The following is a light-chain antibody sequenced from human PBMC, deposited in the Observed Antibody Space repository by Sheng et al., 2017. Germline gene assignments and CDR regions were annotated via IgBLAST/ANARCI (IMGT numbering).Light chain of an antibody. J-gene: IGKJ1*01. CDR3: QQYSDSPQT. CDR1: HSISTN. CDR2: GAS. Sequence: EAAMTQSPATLSVSPGERVTLSCWSSHSISTNLAWYQHKPGQAPRLLIYGASTRAVGIPDRFSGSGSGTDFVLTISRLQPEDFAVYFCQQYSDSPQTFGQGTKVDIK. V-gene: IGKV3-15*01.